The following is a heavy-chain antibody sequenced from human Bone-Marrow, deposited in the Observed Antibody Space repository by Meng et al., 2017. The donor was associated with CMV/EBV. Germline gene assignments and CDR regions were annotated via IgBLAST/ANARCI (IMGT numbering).Heavy chain of an antibody. V-gene: IGHV1-2*02. J-gene: IGHJ6*02. CDR2: INPNSGGT. CDR3: ARGTWYYDSSYRPPPYGMDV. CDR1: GYTFTGYY. D-gene: IGHD3-22*01. Sequence: ASVKVSCKASGYTFTGYYMHWVRQAPGQGLEWMGWINPNSGGTNYAQKFQGRVTMTRDTSISTAYMELSRLRSDDTAVYYCARGTWYYDSSYRPPPYGMDVWGQGTTVTVSS.